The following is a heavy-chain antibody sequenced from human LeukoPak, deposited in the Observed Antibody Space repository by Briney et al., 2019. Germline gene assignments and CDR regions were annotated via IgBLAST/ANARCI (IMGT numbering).Heavy chain of an antibody. CDR2: LTWNSGSI. CDR3: AKDRAGSYYDAFNI. V-gene: IGHV3-9*01. Sequence: PGRSLRLSWAASGFTFDDYAMHWVRQAPGKGLEWVSGLTWNSGSINYADSVKGRFTISRDNAKNSVYLQLNSLRVEDTALYYCAKDRAGSYYDAFNIWGQGTMVTVSS. CDR1: GFTFDDYA. J-gene: IGHJ3*02. D-gene: IGHD1-26*01.